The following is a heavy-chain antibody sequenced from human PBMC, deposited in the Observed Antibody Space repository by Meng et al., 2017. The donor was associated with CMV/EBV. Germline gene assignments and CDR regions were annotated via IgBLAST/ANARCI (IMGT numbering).Heavy chain of an antibody. CDR3: AKEGAAAGLTNYYYGMDV. V-gene: IGHV1-2*02. CDR2: INPNSGGT. CDR1: GYTFTGYY. D-gene: IGHD6-13*01. J-gene: IGHJ6*02. Sequence: ASVKVSCKASGYTFTGYYMHWVRQAPGQGLEWMGCINPNSGGTNYAQKFQGRVTMTRDTSISTAYMELSRLRSDDTAVYYCAKEGAAAGLTNYYYGMDVWGQGTTVTVSS.